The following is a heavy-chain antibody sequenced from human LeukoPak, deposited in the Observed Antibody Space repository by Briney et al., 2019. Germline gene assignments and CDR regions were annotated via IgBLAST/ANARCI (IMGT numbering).Heavy chain of an antibody. V-gene: IGHV4-59*01. J-gene: IGHJ6*03. Sequence: PSETLSLTCTVSGGSISSYYWSWIRQPPGKGLEWIGYICYSGSTNYNPSLKSRVTISVDTSKNQFSLKLSSVTAADTAVYYCARAPPVGEDYYYYYYMDVWGKGTTVTVSS. CDR3: ARAPPVGEDYYYYYYMDV. D-gene: IGHD3-3*01. CDR1: GGSISSYY. CDR2: ICYSGST.